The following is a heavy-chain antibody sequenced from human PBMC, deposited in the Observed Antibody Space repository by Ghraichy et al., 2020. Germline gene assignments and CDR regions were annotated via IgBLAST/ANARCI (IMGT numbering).Heavy chain of an antibody. J-gene: IGHJ3*02. V-gene: IGHV3-7*03. D-gene: IGHD2-8*02. CDR1: GFTFSTSA. CDR2: VKQDGSEQ. Sequence: GGSLRLSCAASGFTFSTSAMAWVRQAPGKGLEWVANVKQDGSEQFYADFVRGRFIISRDNARNSMFLQMNRLRVEDTAVYYCAREGVIGGVDDASDIWGQGTTVTVSS. CDR3: AREGVIGGVDDASDI.